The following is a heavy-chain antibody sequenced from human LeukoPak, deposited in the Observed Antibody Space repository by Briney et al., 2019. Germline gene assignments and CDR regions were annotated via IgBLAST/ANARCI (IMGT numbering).Heavy chain of an antibody. V-gene: IGHV3-9*01. CDR1: GFTFDDYA. D-gene: IGHD6-19*01. CDR2: ISWNSGSI. J-gene: IGHJ4*02. Sequence: GRSLRLSCAASGFTFDDYAMHWVRQAPGKGLEWVSGISWNSGSIGYADSVKGRFTISRDNAKNSLYLQMNSLRAEDTALYYCAKDTGYGSGWYDYWGQGTLVTVSS. CDR3: AKDTGYGSGWYDY.